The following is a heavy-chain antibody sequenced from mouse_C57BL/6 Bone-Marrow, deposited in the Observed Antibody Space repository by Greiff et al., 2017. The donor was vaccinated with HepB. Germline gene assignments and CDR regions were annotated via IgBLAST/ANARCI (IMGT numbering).Heavy chain of an antibody. V-gene: IGHV1-74*01. J-gene: IGHJ2*01. Sequence: QVQLQQPGAELVKPGASVKVSCKASGYTFTSYWMNWVKQRPGQGLEWIGRIYPCDSDTNYNQKFKGKATLTVDKSSSTAYMQLSSLTSEDSAVYYCAMGLRSDYGGQGTTLTVSS. CDR1: GYTFTSYW. CDR2: IYPCDSDT. D-gene: IGHD1-1*01. CDR3: AMGLRSDY.